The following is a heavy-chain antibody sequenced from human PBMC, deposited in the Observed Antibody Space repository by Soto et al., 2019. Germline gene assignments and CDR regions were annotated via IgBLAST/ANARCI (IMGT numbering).Heavy chain of an antibody. Sequence: IWWKGAGEKCVDYGGSRMRKMHGKGLEWMGRIDPSDSYTNYSPSFQGHVTISADKSISTAYLQWSSLKASDTAMYYCARHKFLGSESSPVRWFDTWGQAPLVSLS. CDR2: IDPSDSYT. J-gene: IGHJ5*02. V-gene: IGHV5-10-1*01. CDR1: GEKCVDYG. CDR3: ARHKFLGSESSPVRWFDT. D-gene: IGHD3-10*01.